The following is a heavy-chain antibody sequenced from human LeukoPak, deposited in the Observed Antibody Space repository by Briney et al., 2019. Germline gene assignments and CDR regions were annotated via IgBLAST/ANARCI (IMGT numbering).Heavy chain of an antibody. CDR3: ARDSGRRSGYALSWFDP. V-gene: IGHV4-59*12. CDR2: IYYSGST. Sequence: SETLSLTCTVSGGSISSYYWSWIRQPPGKGLEWIGYIYYSGSTNYNPSLKSRVTISVDTSKNQFSLKLSSVTAADTAVYYCARDSGRRSGYALSWFDPWGQGTLVTVSS. J-gene: IGHJ5*02. CDR1: GGSISSYY. D-gene: IGHD5-12*01.